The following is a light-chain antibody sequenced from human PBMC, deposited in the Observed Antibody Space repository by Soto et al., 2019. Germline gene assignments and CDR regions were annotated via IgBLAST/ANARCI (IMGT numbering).Light chain of an antibody. CDR3: QQYGSSPLT. CDR1: QSVSSN. CDR2: GAS. V-gene: IGKV3-20*01. Sequence: EIVMTQYPATLSVSPGGRATLSCRTSQSVSSNLAWYQQKPGQAPRLLIYGASSRATGIPDRFSGSGSGTDFTLTISRLEPEDFAVYYCQQYGSSPLTFGQGTKVDI. J-gene: IGKJ1*01.